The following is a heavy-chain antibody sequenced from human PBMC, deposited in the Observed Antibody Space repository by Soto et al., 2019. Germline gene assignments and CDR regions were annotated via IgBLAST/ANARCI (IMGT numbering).Heavy chain of an antibody. CDR2: IYSGGST. D-gene: IGHD2-21*02. Sequence: GGSLRLSCAACGFTVSSNYMSWVRQAPGKGLEWVSVIYSGGSTYYADSVKGRFTISRDNSKNTLYLQMNSLRVEDTAVYYCAKGTLVVAAIQDYVDYWGQGTLVTVSS. CDR3: AKGTLVVAAIQDYVDY. J-gene: IGHJ4*02. CDR1: GFTVSSNY. V-gene: IGHV3-66*01.